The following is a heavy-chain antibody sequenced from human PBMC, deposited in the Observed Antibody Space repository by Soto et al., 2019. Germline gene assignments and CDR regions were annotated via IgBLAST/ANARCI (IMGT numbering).Heavy chain of an antibody. CDR3: ARDASRNYFDY. Sequence: QVQLVESGGGLVKPGGSPRLSCGAPGFTFSDYYMSWIRQAPGKGLECVSYLSSSSSYTNYADSVKGRVTISRDNANNSLYLQMNSMRAEEPAVYYCARDASRNYFDYWGQGTLVTVSS. V-gene: IGHV3-11*05. J-gene: IGHJ4*02. CDR1: GFTFSDYY. D-gene: IGHD1-1*01. CDR2: LSSSSSYT.